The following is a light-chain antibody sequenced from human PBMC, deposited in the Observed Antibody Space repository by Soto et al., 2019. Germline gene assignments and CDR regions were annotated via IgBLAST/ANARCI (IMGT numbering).Light chain of an antibody. CDR1: TTDIGAYDF. V-gene: IGLV2-8*01. J-gene: IGLJ1*01. CDR2: EVT. Sequence: QSALTQPPSASGSPGQSVAISCTGTTTDIGAYDFVSWYQQHPGKAPKLLIYEVTKRPSGVPDRFSGSKSGNTASLTVSGLQAEDEADYYCSSHGGNSPYVFGTGTKLTVL. CDR3: SSHGGNSPYV.